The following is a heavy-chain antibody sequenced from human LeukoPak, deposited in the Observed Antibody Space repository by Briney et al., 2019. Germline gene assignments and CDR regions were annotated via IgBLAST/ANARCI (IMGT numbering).Heavy chain of an antibody. V-gene: IGHV4-39*07. D-gene: IGHD2-21*02. CDR3: AGEAPTCGGDCYPGY. CDR1: GGSISSSRYY. J-gene: IGHJ4*02. Sequence: PSETLSLTCTVSGGSISSSRYYWGWIRQPPGKGLEWIGSIYYSGRTYYNPSLKSRVIISLDTSKNQFSLKLSSVTAADTAVYYCAGEAPTCGGDCYPGYWGQGTLVTASS. CDR2: IYYSGRT.